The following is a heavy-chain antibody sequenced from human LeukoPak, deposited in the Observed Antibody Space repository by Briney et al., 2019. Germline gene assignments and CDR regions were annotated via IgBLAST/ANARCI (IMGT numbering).Heavy chain of an antibody. V-gene: IGHV3-30-3*01. Sequence: GGSLRVSCAASGFTFSSYAMHWVRQAPGKGLEWVAVISYDGSNKYYADSVKVRFSISRDNSKNTLYLQMNSLRAEDTAVYYCARDPDVGIAVAGYYFDYWGQGTLVTVSS. CDR3: ARDPDVGIAVAGYYFDY. CDR1: GFTFSSYA. D-gene: IGHD6-19*01. J-gene: IGHJ4*02. CDR2: ISYDGSNK.